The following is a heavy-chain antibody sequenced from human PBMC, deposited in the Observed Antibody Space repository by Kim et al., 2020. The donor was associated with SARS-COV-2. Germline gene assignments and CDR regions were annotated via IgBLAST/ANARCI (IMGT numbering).Heavy chain of an antibody. J-gene: IGHJ6*02. CDR1: GYTFSGYH. CDR3: ARDKAVTTLYGMDV. CDR2: INPNNGGT. V-gene: IGHV1-2*02. Sequence: ALVKVSCKASGYTFSGYHIHWVRQAPGQGLEWMGWINPNNGGTNYAQKFQGRVTMTRDTSISTAYMDLSRLRSDDTAVYYCARDKAVTTLYGMDVWGQGTTVTVSS. D-gene: IGHD4-17*01.